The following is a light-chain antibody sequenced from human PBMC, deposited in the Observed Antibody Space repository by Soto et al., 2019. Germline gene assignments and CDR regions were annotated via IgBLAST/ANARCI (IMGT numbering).Light chain of an antibody. Sequence: QSVLTQPASVSGSPGQSISISCTGTSSDVGTYSYVSWYQQRPGKAPKLMIYEVSNRPSGVSSRFSGSKSGNTASLSISGLQAEDEADYFCSSYTTSSTLVVFGGGTKLTVL. CDR3: SSYTTSSTLVV. CDR1: SSDVGTYSY. V-gene: IGLV2-14*01. J-gene: IGLJ2*01. CDR2: EVS.